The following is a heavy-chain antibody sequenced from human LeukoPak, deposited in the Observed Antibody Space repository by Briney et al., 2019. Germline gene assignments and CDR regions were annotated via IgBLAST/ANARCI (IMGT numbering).Heavy chain of an antibody. Sequence: SETLSLTCTVSGGSISSGSYYWSWIRQPAGKGLEWIGRIYTSGSTNYNPSLKSRVTISLDTSKNQFSLKLSSVTAADTAVYYCARSYGSGNSYYYYYMDVWGKGTTVTVSS. V-gene: IGHV4-61*02. CDR2: IYTSGST. D-gene: IGHD3-10*01. J-gene: IGHJ6*03. CDR3: ARSYGSGNSYYYYYMDV. CDR1: GGSISSGSYY.